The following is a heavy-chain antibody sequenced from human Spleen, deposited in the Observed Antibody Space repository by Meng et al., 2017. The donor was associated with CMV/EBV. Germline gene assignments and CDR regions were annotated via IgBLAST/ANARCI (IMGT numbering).Heavy chain of an antibody. D-gene: IGHD2-2*01. J-gene: IGHJ4*02. CDR3: ASYCSSTSCYLLRTFDY. V-gene: IGHV3-7*01. CDR1: GFTFSRYW. Sequence: GESLKISCAASGFTFSRYWMSWVRQAPGKGLEWVANINEDGSEKYYVDSVKGRFTISRDNAKNSLYLQMNSLRAEDTAVYYCASYCSSTSCYLLRTFDYWGQGTLVTVSS. CDR2: INEDGSEK.